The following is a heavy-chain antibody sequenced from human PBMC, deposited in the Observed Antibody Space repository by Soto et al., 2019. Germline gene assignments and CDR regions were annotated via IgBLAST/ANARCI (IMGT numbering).Heavy chain of an antibody. CDR1: GYTFTSYY. CDR3: ATALIEVRRIYYFDY. Sequence: QVQLVQSGAEVKKPGASVTVSCKASGYTFTSYYMHWVRQAPRQGLEWMGIINPSGGSTSYAQKYESRVTMTRDPSTSTVYMELSSLRSEDTAVYYCATALIEVRRIYYFDYWGQGTLVTVSS. V-gene: IGHV1-46*01. CDR2: INPSGGST. J-gene: IGHJ4*02. D-gene: IGHD6-6*01.